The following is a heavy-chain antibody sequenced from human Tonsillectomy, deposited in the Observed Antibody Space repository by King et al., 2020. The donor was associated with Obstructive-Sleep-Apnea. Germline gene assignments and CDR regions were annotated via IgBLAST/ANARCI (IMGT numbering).Heavy chain of an antibody. Sequence: VQLVESGGGLVQPGGSLRLSCVPSGFSFSNYWMSWVRQAPGKGLEWVANIKQEGSDRDYADSVNGRFTISRDNAKNSLYLQMSSLRAEDTAVYYCATDLFSAGDYWGQGTLVTVSS. CDR2: IKQEGSDR. CDR1: GFSFSNYW. CDR3: ATDLFSAGDY. J-gene: IGHJ4*02. V-gene: IGHV3-7*03.